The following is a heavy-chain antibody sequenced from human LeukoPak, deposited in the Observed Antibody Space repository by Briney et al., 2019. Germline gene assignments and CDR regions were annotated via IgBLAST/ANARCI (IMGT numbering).Heavy chain of an antibody. V-gene: IGHV3-23*01. CDR2: ISGSGGST. Sequence: GGSLRLSCAASGFTLSSYAMSWVRQAPGKGLEWVSAISGSGGSTYFADSVKGRFTISRDNSKNTLYLQMNSLRVEDTAVYYCAKGARIAAAGPYFGMDVWGQGTTVTVSS. CDR1: GFTLSSYA. J-gene: IGHJ6*02. D-gene: IGHD6-13*01. CDR3: AKGARIAAAGPYFGMDV.